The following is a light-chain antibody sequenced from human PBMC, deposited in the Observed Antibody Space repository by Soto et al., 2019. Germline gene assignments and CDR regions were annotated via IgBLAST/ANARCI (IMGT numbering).Light chain of an antibody. J-gene: IGKJ4*01. Sequence: EIVLTQSPGTLSLSPGERATLSCRASQSVSSSYLAWYQQKPGQAPRLLIYGASSRATGIPDRFSGSGSGTDFTLTISSLQSEDFAVYYCQQYHNWLTFGGGTKVDIK. CDR2: GAS. CDR3: QQYHNWLT. CDR1: QSVSSSY. V-gene: IGKV3-20*01.